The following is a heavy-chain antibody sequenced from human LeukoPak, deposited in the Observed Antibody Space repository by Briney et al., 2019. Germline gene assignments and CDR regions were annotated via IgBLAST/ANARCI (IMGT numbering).Heavy chain of an antibody. CDR2: INPAGSET. CDR1: GFTFSGYG. J-gene: IGHJ4*02. V-gene: IGHV3-7*01. D-gene: IGHD5-12*01. CDR3: ATFGLVAALDL. Sequence: GRSLRLSCAASGFTFSGYGMHWVRQAPGKGLEWVANINPAGSETFHVDPVKGRFSISRDHAKNLVYLQMNSLRAEDTAVYYCATFGLVAALDLWGQGTLVTVSS.